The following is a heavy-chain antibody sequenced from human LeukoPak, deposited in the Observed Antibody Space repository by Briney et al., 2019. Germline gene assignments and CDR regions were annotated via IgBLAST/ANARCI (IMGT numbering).Heavy chain of an antibody. Sequence: SETLSLTCAVYGGSFSGYYWSWIRQPPGKGLEWCGEINHSGSTNYNPSLKSRVTISVDTSKNQFSLKLSSVTAADTAVYYCARGHPGLPSARRLFDLNLRAFDYWGQGTLVTVSS. V-gene: IGHV4-34*01. D-gene: IGHD2-15*01. J-gene: IGHJ4*02. CDR3: ARGHPGLPSARRLFDLNLRAFDY. CDR2: INHSGST. CDR1: GGSFSGYY.